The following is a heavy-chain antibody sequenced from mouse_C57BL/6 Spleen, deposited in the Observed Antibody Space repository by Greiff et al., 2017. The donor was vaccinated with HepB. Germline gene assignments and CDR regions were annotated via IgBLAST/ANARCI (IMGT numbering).Heavy chain of an antibody. Sequence: VQLQQSGPELVKPGASVKISCKASGYTFTDYYMNWVKQSHGKSLEWIGDINPNNGGTSYNQKFKGKATLTVDKSSSTAYMELRSLTSEDSAVYYCARWIYYYGSSAYWGQGTLVTVSA. D-gene: IGHD1-1*01. V-gene: IGHV1-26*01. CDR3: ARWIYYYGSSAY. J-gene: IGHJ3*01. CDR1: GYTFTDYY. CDR2: INPNNGGT.